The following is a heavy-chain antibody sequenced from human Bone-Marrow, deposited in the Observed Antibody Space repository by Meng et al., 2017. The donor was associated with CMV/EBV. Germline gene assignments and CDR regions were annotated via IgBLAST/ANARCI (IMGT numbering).Heavy chain of an antibody. CDR1: GFTLSGSY. J-gene: IGHJ6*02. V-gene: IGHV3-7*01. CDR2: IKQDGSEK. D-gene: IGHD5-12*01. Sequence: GGSLRLSCAASGFTLSGSYMSWIRQAPGKGLEWVANIKQDGSEKYYVDSVKGRFTISRDNAKNSLYLQMNSLRAEDTAVYYCARERYSGYDLILFYYYGMDVWGQGTTVTVSS. CDR3: ARERYSGYDLILFYYYGMDV.